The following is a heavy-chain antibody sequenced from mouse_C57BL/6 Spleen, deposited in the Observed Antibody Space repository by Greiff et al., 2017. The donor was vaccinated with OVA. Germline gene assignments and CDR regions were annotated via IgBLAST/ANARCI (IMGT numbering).Heavy chain of an antibody. CDR2: IRSKSNNYAT. V-gene: IGHV10-1*01. CDR3: VRHGDAY. CDR1: GFSFNTYA. J-gene: IGHJ3*01. Sequence: EVQVVESGGELVQPKGSLKLSCAASGFSFNTYAMNWVRQAPGKGLEWVARIRSKSNNYATYYADSVKDRFTISRDDSESMLYLQMNNLKTEDTAMYYCVRHGDAYWGQGTLVTVSA.